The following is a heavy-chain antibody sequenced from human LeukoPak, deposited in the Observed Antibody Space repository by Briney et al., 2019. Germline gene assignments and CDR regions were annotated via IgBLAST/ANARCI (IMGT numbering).Heavy chain of an antibody. J-gene: IGHJ5*02. CDR1: GGSFSGYY. CDR3: ARRRAEGGSNGHYNWFDP. Sequence: PSETLSLTCAVYGGSFSGYYWSWIRQPPGKGLEWIGEIKHSGITNYNPSLKCRVTISVDTSKNQFSLKLNSVTAADTAVYYCARRRAEGGSNGHYNWFDPWGQGTLVTVSS. V-gene: IGHV4-34*01. D-gene: IGHD6-13*01. CDR2: IKHSGIT.